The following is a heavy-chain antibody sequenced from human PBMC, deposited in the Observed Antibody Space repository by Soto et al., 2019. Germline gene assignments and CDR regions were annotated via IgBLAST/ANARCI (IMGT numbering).Heavy chain of an antibody. CDR1: GYTFTSYY. CDR3: ASKISPDYSYGTTYYYYGMDV. Sequence: QVQLVQSGGEVKKPGASVKVSCKASGYTFTSYYMHWVRQAPGQGLEWMGIINPSGGSTSYAQKFQGRVTMTRDTSTSTVYMELSSLRSEDTAVYYCASKISPDYSYGTTYYYYGMDVWGQGTTVTVSS. CDR2: INPSGGST. J-gene: IGHJ6*02. V-gene: IGHV1-46*01. D-gene: IGHD5-18*01.